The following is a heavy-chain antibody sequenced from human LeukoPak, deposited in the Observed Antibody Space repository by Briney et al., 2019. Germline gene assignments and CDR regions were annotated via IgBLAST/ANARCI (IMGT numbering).Heavy chain of an antibody. CDR2: ISSSSSTI. Sequence: GGSLRLSCAASGFTFSSYSMNWVRQAPGKGLEWVSYISSSSSTIYYADSVKGRFTISRDNAKNSLYLQMNSLRAEDTAVYYCARGDEQQLVTFDYWGQGTLVTVSS. D-gene: IGHD6-13*01. J-gene: IGHJ4*02. CDR3: ARGDEQQLVTFDY. V-gene: IGHV3-48*04. CDR1: GFTFSSYS.